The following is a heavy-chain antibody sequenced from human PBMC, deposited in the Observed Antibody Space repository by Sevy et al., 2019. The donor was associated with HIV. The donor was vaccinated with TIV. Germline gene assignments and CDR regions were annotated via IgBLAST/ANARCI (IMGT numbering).Heavy chain of an antibody. J-gene: IGHJ4*02. CDR2: VSFDSSFK. V-gene: IGHV3-30*14. D-gene: IGHD1-26*01. CDR1: GLDFNIYP. CDR3: ATGRQGATFGY. Sequence: GGSLRLSCAAFGLDFNIYPMNWVRQAPGKGLEWVSVVSFDSSFKSYADSVKGRFTISRDNSKNTLYLQMDSLRHEDTGVYYCATGRQGATFGYWGQGTLVTVSS.